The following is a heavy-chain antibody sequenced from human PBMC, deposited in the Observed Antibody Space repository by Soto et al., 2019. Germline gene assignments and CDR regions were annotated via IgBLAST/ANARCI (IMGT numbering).Heavy chain of an antibody. Sequence: GGSLRLSCAASGFTFDDYGMSWVRQAPGKGLEWVSGINWNGGSTGYADSVKGRFTISRDNAKNSLYLQMNSLRAEDTALYYCAREGTVTSHSYYYGMDVWGQGTTVTVSS. CDR2: INWNGGST. CDR1: GFTFDDYG. CDR3: AREGTVTSHSYYYGMDV. J-gene: IGHJ6*02. D-gene: IGHD4-17*01. V-gene: IGHV3-20*04.